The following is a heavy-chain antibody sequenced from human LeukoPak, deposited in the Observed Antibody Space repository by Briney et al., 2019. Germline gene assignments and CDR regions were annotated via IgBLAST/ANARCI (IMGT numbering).Heavy chain of an antibody. V-gene: IGHV4-34*01. CDR3: ARGYSSSPFGYYYYYMDV. Sequence: SETLSLTCAVYGGSFSGYYWSWIRQPPGKGLEWVGEINHSGSTNYNPSLKSRVTISVDTSKNQFSLKLSSVTAADTAVYYCARGYSSSPFGYYYYYMDVWGKGTTVTVSS. CDR2: INHSGST. CDR1: GGSFSGYY. D-gene: IGHD6-6*01. J-gene: IGHJ6*03.